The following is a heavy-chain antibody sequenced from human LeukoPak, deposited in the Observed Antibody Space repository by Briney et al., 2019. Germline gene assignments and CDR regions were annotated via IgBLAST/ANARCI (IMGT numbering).Heavy chain of an antibody. CDR2: VNLQGGT. CDR1: GGSITQTNY. Sequence: SGALSHTCDVSGGSITQTNYWTWLRQPPGKGLEWIGEVNLQGGTNYNPSLLRRVAISVDTSANHVSLQMTSVTAADTAVYYCARERGSYRPLDYSGQGTLVTVSS. J-gene: IGHJ4*02. V-gene: IGHV4-4*02. D-gene: IGHD3-16*02. CDR3: ARERGSYRPLDY.